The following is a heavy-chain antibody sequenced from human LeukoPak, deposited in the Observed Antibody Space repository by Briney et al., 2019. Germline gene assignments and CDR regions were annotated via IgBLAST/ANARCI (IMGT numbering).Heavy chain of an antibody. CDR3: ARGRRFGELSHPTYYFDY. V-gene: IGHV5-51*01. CDR1: GYSFTSYW. Sequence: GESLKISCKGSGYSFTSYWIGWARHMPGKGLEWMGIIYTGDSDTRYSPSFQGQVTISADKSISTAYLQWSSLKASDAAVYYCARGRRFGELSHPTYYFDYWGQGTQVTVSS. J-gene: IGHJ4*02. CDR2: IYTGDSDT. D-gene: IGHD3-10*01.